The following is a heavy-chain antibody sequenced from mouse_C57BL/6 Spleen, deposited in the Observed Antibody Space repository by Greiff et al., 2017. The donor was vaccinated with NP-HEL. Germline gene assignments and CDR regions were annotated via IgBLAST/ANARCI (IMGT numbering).Heavy chain of an antibody. V-gene: IGHV5-4*01. D-gene: IGHD3-2*02. CDR1: GFTFSSYA. J-gene: IGHJ3*01. Sequence: EVMLVESGGGLVKPGGSLKLSCAASGFTFSSYAMSWVRQTPEKRLEWVATISDGGTYTYYPDNVKGRFTISRDNAKNNLYLQMSHLKSEDTAMYYCARDGGYRRAYWGQGTLVTVSA. CDR3: ARDGGYRRAY. CDR2: ISDGGTYT.